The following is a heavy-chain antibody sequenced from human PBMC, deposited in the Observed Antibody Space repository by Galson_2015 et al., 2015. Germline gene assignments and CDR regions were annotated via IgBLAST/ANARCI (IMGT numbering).Heavy chain of an antibody. CDR1: GFTVSSNY. Sequence: SLRLSCAASGFTVSSNYMSWVRQAPGKGLEWVSVIYSGGSTYYADSVKGRFTISRDNPKNTLYLQMNSLRAEDTAVYYCARSYGDYSLGWFDPWGQGTLVTVSS. J-gene: IGHJ5*02. CDR3: ARSYGDYSLGWFDP. CDR2: IYSGGST. D-gene: IGHD4-17*01. V-gene: IGHV3-53*01.